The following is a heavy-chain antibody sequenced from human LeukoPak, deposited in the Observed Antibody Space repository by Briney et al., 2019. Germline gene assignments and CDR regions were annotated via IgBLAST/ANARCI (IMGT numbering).Heavy chain of an antibody. J-gene: IGHJ5*02. CDR3: ARDWRYSYGTNWFYP. Sequence: SETLSLTCTVSGGSISSGGYYWSWIRQHPGKGLEWIGYIYYSGSTYYNPSLKSRVTISVDTSKNQFSLKLSSVTAAGTAVYYCARDWRYSYGTNWFYPWGQGTLVTVSS. CDR2: IYYSGST. CDR1: GGSISSGGYY. D-gene: IGHD5-18*01. V-gene: IGHV4-31*03.